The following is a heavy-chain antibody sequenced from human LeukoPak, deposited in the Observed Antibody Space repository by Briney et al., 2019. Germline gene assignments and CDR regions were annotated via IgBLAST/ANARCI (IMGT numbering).Heavy chain of an antibody. Sequence: SETLSLTCAVSGYSISSGYYWGWIWQPPGKGLEWIGSIYHSGSTYYNPSLKSRVTISVDTSKNQFSLKLSSVTAADTAVYYCARSDTIFGVTYFDYWGQGTLVTVSS. CDR1: GYSISSGYY. D-gene: IGHD3-3*01. V-gene: IGHV4-38-2*01. CDR3: ARSDTIFGVTYFDY. J-gene: IGHJ4*02. CDR2: IYHSGST.